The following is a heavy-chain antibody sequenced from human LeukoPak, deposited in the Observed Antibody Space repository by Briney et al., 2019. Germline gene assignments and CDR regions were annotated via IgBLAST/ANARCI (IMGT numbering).Heavy chain of an antibody. CDR1: GFTFSSYA. J-gene: IGHJ6*02. V-gene: IGHV3-23*01. Sequence: GGSLRLSCAASGFTFSSYAMSRVRQAPGKGLEWVSAISGSGGSTYYADSVKGRFTISRDNSKNTLYLQMNSLRAEDTAVYYCAKDLGYQLLYSFYYYGMDVWGQGTTVTVSS. CDR3: AKDLGYQLLYSFYYYGMDV. CDR2: ISGSGGST. D-gene: IGHD2-2*02.